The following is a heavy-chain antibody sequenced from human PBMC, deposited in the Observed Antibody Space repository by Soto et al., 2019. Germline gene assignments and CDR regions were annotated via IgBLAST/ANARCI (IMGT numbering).Heavy chain of an antibody. V-gene: IGHV5-10-1*01. CDR3: ARPASGGSRDAFDV. J-gene: IGHJ3*01. CDR2: IDPTDSFT. Sequence: GESLKISCKASGYKFTTFWLNWVRQTPGKGLEWLGRIDPTDSFTNYSPPFEGHVTISVDRSISTAYLQWNSLQASDTAIYYCARPASGGSRDAFDVWGQGTTVTVSS. D-gene: IGHD2-15*01. CDR1: GYKFTTFW.